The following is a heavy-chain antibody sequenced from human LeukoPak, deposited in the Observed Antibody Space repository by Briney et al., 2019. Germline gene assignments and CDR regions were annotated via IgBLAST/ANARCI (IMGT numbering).Heavy chain of an antibody. Sequence: PSETLSLTCAVYGGSFSGYYWSWIRQPPGKGLEWIGEINHSGSTNYNPSLKSRVTISVDTSKNQFSLKLSSVTAADTAVYYCARVRWFGELTYYYYYMDVWGKGTTVTVSS. J-gene: IGHJ6*03. CDR3: ARVRWFGELTYYYYYMDV. D-gene: IGHD3-10*01. V-gene: IGHV4-34*01. CDR1: GGSFSGYY. CDR2: INHSGST.